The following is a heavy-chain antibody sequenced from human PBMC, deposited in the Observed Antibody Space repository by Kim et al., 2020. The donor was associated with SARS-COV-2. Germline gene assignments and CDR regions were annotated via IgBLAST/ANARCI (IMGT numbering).Heavy chain of an antibody. Sequence: GGSLRLSCAASGFTFSSYAMSWVRQAPGKGLEWVSAISGSGGSTYYADSVKGRFTISRDNSKNTLYLQMNSLRAEDTAVYYCAKKDRGSLITPLDYWGQGTLVTVSS. J-gene: IGHJ4*02. CDR1: GFTFSSYA. V-gene: IGHV3-23*01. D-gene: IGHD3-22*01. CDR3: AKKDRGSLITPLDY. CDR2: ISGSGGST.